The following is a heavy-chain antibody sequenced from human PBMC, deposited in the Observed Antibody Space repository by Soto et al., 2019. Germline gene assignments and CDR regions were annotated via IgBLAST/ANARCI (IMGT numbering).Heavy chain of an antibody. CDR2: INAYNGNT. CDR1: GYTFTNYG. D-gene: IGHD5-18*01. Sequence: QVQLVQSGAEVKKPGASVKVSCKASGYTFTNYGISWVRQAPGQGLEWMGWINAYNGNTKYAQKLQGRVTMTTDTSTSTAYMERRSLRSDDTAVYYGARDQAMAQFDYWGQGTLVTVSS. J-gene: IGHJ4*02. V-gene: IGHV1-18*01. CDR3: ARDQAMAQFDY.